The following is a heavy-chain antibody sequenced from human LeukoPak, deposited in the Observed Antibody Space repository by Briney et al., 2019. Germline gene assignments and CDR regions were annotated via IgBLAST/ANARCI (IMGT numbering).Heavy chain of an antibody. D-gene: IGHD4-23*01. V-gene: IGHV5-51*01. CDR1: GYSFTSYW. J-gene: IGHJ3*02. Sequence: GESLKISCKGSGYSFTSYWIGWVRQMPGKGLEWMGIIYPGDSDTRYSPSFQGQVTISADKSISTAYLQWSSLKASDTAMYYCARPLYGGKKRGVAFDIWGQGAMVTVSS. CDR3: ARPLYGGKKRGVAFDI. CDR2: IYPGDSDT.